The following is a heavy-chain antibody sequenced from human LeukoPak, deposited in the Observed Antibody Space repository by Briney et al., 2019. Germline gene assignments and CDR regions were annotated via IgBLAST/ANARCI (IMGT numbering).Heavy chain of an antibody. D-gene: IGHD6-13*01. J-gene: IGHJ6*02. CDR2: ISYDGSNK. Sequence: GRSLRLSCAASGFTFSSYAMHWVRQAPGKGLEWVAVISYDGSNKYYADSVKGRFTISRDNSKNSLYLQMNSLRAEDTAVYYCAREGAAAGTKHWGYYYYYYGMDVWGQGTTVTVSS. V-gene: IGHV3-30-3*01. CDR3: AREGAAAGTKHWGYYYYYYGMDV. CDR1: GFTFSSYA.